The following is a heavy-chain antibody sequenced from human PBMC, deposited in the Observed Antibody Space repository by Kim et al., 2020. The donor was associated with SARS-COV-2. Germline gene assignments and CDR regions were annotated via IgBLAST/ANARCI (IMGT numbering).Heavy chain of an antibody. CDR1: GFTFDDYA. J-gene: IGHJ6*04. V-gene: IGHV3-43*02. CDR3: AKEIMAGMWLQLRYSYGMGV. Sequence: GGSLRLTCAASGFTFDDYAMHWVRQAPGKGLEWVSLISGDGGSTYYADSVKGRVTISRDNSKDSLYLQMNSLKTEDTALYYCAKEIMAGMWLQLRYSYGMGVGGKGTTVTVSS. D-gene: IGHD5-12*01. CDR2: ISGDGGST.